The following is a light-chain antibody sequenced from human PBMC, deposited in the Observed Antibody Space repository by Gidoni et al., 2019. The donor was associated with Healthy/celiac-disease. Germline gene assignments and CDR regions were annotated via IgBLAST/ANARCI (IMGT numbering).Light chain of an antibody. CDR1: QSVLYSSNNKNY. V-gene: IGKV4-1*01. Sequence: DIVMTQSSDPLDVSLGERAPINCKSSQSVLYSSNNKNYLAWYQQKPGQPPKLLIYWASTRESGVPDRFSGSGSGTDFTLTISSLQAEDVAVYYCQQYYSTPYTFGQGTKLEIK. CDR3: QQYYSTPYT. J-gene: IGKJ2*01. CDR2: WAS.